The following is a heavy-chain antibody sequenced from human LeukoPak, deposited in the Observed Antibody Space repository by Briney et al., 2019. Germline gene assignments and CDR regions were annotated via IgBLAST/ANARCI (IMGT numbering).Heavy chain of an antibody. J-gene: IGHJ4*02. D-gene: IGHD5-18*01. Sequence: GGSLRLSCAASGFTFSSYAMSWVRQAPGKGLEWVSAISGSGGSTYYADSVKGRFTISRDNSKNTLYLQMNSLRAEDTAAYYCAKALGYSYAVRGLFDYWGQGTLVTVSS. V-gene: IGHV3-23*01. CDR3: AKALGYSYAVRGLFDY. CDR2: ISGSGGST. CDR1: GFTFSSYA.